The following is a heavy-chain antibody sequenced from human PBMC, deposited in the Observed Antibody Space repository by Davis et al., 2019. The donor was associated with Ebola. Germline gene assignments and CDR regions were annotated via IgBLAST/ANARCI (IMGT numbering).Heavy chain of an antibody. Sequence: AASVKVSCKASGYTFTSYYMYWVRQAPGQGLEWMGIINPSGGSTSYAQKFQGRVTMTRNTSISTAYMELGSLRFEDTAVYYCARGRWVAARWFDPWGQGTLVTVSS. J-gene: IGHJ5*02. CDR2: INPSGGST. D-gene: IGHD6-6*01. CDR3: ARGRWVAARWFDP. CDR1: GYTFTSYY. V-gene: IGHV1-46*01.